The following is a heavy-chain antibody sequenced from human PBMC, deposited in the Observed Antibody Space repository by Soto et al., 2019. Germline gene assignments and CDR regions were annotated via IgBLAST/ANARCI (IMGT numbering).Heavy chain of an antibody. CDR2: ISSSSSYI. D-gene: IGHD1-1*01. J-gene: IGHJ4*02. V-gene: IGHV3-21*01. CDR1: GFTFSSYS. CDR3: AREGPGTPDVGIDY. Sequence: GSLRLSCAASGFTFSSYSMNWVRQGPGKGLEWVSSISSSSSYIYYADSVKGRFTISRDNAKNSLYLQMNSLRAEDTAVYYCAREGPGTPDVGIDYWGQGTLVTVSS.